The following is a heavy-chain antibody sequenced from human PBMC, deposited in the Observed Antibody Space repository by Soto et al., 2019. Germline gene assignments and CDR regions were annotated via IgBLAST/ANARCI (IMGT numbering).Heavy chain of an antibody. Sequence: SETLSLTCTVSGGSISSGGYYWSWIRQHPGKGLEWIGYIYYSGSTYYNPSLKSRVTISVDTSKNQFSLKLSSVTAADTAVYYCATAEVLRYFDWFQMGRGCFDPWGQGTLVTVSS. D-gene: IGHD3-9*01. J-gene: IGHJ5*02. CDR3: ATAEVLRYFDWFQMGRGCFDP. CDR2: IYYSGST. V-gene: IGHV4-31*03. CDR1: GGSISSGGYY.